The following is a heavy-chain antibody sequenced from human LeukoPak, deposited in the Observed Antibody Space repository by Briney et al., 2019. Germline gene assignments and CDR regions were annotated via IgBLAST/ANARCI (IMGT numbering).Heavy chain of an antibody. V-gene: IGHV1-18*01. CDR2: ISAYNGNT. CDR1: GYTFTSYG. D-gene: IGHD6-13*01. J-gene: IGHJ2*01. CDR3: ARVYSSSWYFSSWYFDL. Sequence: ASVKVSCKASGYTFTSYGISWVRQAPGQGLEWMGWISAYNGNTNYAQELQGRVTMTTDTSTSTAYMELRSLRSDDTAVYYCARVYSSSWYFSSWYFDLWGRGTLVTVSS.